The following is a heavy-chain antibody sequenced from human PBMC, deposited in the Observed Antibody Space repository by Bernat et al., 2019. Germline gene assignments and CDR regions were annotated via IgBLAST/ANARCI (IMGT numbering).Heavy chain of an antibody. CDR3: ARDSSGSGNWYFDV. D-gene: IGHD6-19*01. CDR2: ISYDGSNK. CDR1: GFTFSSYG. J-gene: IGHJ2*01. Sequence: QVQLVESGGGVVQPGRSLRLSCAASGFTFSSYGMHWVRQAPGKGLEWVAVISYDGSNKYYADSVKGRFTISRDNSKNTLYLQMNSLRAEDTAVYYCARDSSGSGNWYFDVWGRGTLVTVSS. V-gene: IGHV3-30*03.